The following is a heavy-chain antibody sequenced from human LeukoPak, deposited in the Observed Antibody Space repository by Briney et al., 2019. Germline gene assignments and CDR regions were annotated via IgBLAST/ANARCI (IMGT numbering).Heavy chain of an antibody. J-gene: IGHJ6*02. V-gene: IGHV1-69*13. CDR2: IITIFGTA. D-gene: IGHD2-15*01. Sequence: ASVKLSCKASGGTVSSYAISWVRQAPGPGLEWMGGIITIFGTANYAQKFQGRVTITSDESTSTAYMELSSLRSDDEAVYYCCRHQLVRPVVDAVVAASTRCYAMHVWGGETTVSVS. CDR1: GGTVSSYA. CDR3: CRHQLVRPVVDAVVAASTRCYAMHV.